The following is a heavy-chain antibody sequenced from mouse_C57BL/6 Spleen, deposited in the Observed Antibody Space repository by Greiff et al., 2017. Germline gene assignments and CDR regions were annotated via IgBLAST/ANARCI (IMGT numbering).Heavy chain of an antibody. D-gene: IGHD2-5*01. J-gene: IGHJ4*01. CDR1: GYTFTSYW. CDR2: IDPSDSYT. Sequence: QVQLQQPGAELVKPGASVKLSCKASGYTFTSYWMQWVKQRPGQGLEWIGEIDPSDSYTNYNQKFKGKATLTVDTSSSPAYMQLSSLTSEDSAVYYCARRYSKGGYAMDYWGQGTSVTVSS. CDR3: ARRYSKGGYAMDY. V-gene: IGHV1-50*01.